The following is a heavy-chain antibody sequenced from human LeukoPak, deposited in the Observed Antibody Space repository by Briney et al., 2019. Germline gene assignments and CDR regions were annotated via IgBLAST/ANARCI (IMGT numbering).Heavy chain of an antibody. J-gene: IGHJ6*04. CDR3: ARFPYGSGSYYYYYGMDV. D-gene: IGHD3-10*01. CDR2: ISAYNGNT. CDR1: GSTCTSRG. Sequence: ASVTPSWMVAGSTCTSRGFSWVRQAPGQGLEWMGWISAYNGNTNYAQKLQGRVTMTTDTSTSTAYMELRSLRSDDTAVYYCARFPYGSGSYYYYYGMDVWGKGTTVTVSS. V-gene: IGHV1-18*01.